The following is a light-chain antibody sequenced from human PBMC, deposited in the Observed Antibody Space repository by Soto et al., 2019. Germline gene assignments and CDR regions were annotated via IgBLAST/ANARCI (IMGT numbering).Light chain of an antibody. CDR3: QKYNSAPPVT. CDR1: QSISTY. Sequence: DIQMTQSPSSLAASVGARVTITCRASQSISTYLNWYQQKPGKAPKVLIFDASRLQSGVASRFSGSGSGTDFTLTISSLQPEDSATYYCQKYNSAPPVTFGGGTKVEIK. J-gene: IGKJ4*01. CDR2: DAS. V-gene: IGKV1-39*01.